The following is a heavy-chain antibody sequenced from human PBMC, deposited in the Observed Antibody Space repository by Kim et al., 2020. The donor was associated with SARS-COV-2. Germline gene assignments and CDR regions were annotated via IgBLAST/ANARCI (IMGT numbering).Heavy chain of an antibody. CDR3: ATPYYYGSGSYYMGGDFYSYGVDA. CDR2: ISYDGNTE. CDR1: GFTFRNYP. D-gene: IGHD3-10*01. V-gene: IGHV3-30*14. J-gene: IGHJ6*02. Sequence: GGSLRLSCAASGFTFRNYPMHWVRQAPGKGLEWMAVISYDGNTEYYADSVKGRFTISRDNSKNTLYLQMNSLRAEDTAIYYCATPYYYGSGSYYMGGDFYSYGVDAWGQGTTVTVSS.